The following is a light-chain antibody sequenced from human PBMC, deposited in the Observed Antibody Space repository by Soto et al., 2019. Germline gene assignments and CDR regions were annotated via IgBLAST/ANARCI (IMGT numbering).Light chain of an antibody. Sequence: HCALTQPASVSGAAGQSITISCNGTSSDVGGYNYVSWYQQHPGKAPKFMIYDVSNRPSGVSTRFSGSKSGNTASLTISGLQAEDEADYYCNSYTTSNTRQIVFGTGTKVTVL. CDR3: NSYTTSNTRQIV. V-gene: IGLV2-14*01. CDR1: SSDVGGYNY. J-gene: IGLJ1*01. CDR2: DVS.